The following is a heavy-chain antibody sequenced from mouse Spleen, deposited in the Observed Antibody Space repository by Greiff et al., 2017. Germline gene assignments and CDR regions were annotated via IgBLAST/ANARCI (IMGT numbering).Heavy chain of an antibody. V-gene: IGHV5-6*01. CDR1: GFTFSSYG. CDR2: ISSGGSYT. J-gene: IGHJ2*01. Sequence: EVQRVESGGDLVKPGGSLKLSCAASGFTFSSYGMSWVRQTPDKRLEWVATISSGGSYTYYPDSVKGRFTISRDNAKNTLYLQMSSLKSEDTAMYYCARTDSSGYGLDYWGQGTTLTVSS. CDR3: ARTDSSGYGLDY. D-gene: IGHD3-2*02.